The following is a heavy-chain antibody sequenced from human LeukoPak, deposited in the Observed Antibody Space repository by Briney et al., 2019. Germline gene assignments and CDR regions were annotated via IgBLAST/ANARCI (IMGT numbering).Heavy chain of an antibody. Sequence: GRSLRLSCAASGFAFSGYAMHWVLQAPGKGLEWVAVISYDGSNKYYADSVKGLFTISRDNSKNTLYLQMNSLRAEDTAVYYCAREWELRLNAFDIWGQGTMVTVSS. J-gene: IGHJ3*02. V-gene: IGHV3-30-3*01. CDR2: ISYDGSNK. CDR1: GFAFSGYA. CDR3: AREWELRLNAFDI. D-gene: IGHD1-7*01.